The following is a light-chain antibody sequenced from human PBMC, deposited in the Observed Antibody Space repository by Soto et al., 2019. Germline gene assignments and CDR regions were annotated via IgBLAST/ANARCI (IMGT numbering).Light chain of an antibody. V-gene: IGLV2-23*02. Sequence: QSVLTQPASVCGSPGQSITISCTGTSSDVGNYNLVSWYQQHPGKAPKLMIYDVSKRPSGVSNRFSGSKSGNTASLTISGLQADDEADYYCCSFAGDSYAFGTGTQLTVL. CDR1: SSDVGNYNL. CDR2: DVS. J-gene: IGLJ1*01. CDR3: CSFAGDSYA.